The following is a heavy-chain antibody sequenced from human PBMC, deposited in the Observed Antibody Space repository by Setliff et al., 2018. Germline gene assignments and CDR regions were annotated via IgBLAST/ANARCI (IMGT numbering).Heavy chain of an antibody. CDR3: ARVPYYNFWSGEIDY. Sequence: SETLSLTCAVYGGSFSGYHWSWIRQPPGKGLEWIGEISHSGDPNYNPSLKSRVTISLDTSKNQFSLKLRSVTAADTAIYYCARVPYYNFWSGEIDYWGPGTLVTVSS. CDR2: ISHSGDP. V-gene: IGHV4-34*01. J-gene: IGHJ4*02. D-gene: IGHD3-3*01. CDR1: GGSFSGYH.